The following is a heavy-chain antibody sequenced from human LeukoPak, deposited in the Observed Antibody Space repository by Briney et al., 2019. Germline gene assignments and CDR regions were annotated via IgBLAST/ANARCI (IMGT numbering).Heavy chain of an antibody. D-gene: IGHD2/OR15-2a*01. J-gene: IGHJ4*02. CDR2: ISAYNGNT. V-gene: IGHV1-18*01. Sequence: GASVKVSCKASGYTFTSYGISWVRQAPGQGLEWMGWISAYNGNTNHAQKFQDRVTMTTDTSKTTAYMELRSLRSDDTAVYYCARDKYGLDYWGQGTLVTVSS. CDR1: GYTFTSYG. CDR3: ARDKYGLDY.